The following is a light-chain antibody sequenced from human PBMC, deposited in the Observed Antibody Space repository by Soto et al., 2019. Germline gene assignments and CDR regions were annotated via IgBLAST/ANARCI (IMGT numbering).Light chain of an antibody. J-gene: IGLJ1*01. Sequence: QSVLTQPPSASGTPGRRVTISCSGSSSNIGSNTVNWYQQLPGTAPKLLIYSDNSRPSGVPDRFSGSKSGTSASLAISGLQSEDEADYYCATWDDSLNGYVFGTGTKVTVL. V-gene: IGLV1-44*01. CDR3: ATWDDSLNGYV. CDR2: SDN. CDR1: SSNIGSNT.